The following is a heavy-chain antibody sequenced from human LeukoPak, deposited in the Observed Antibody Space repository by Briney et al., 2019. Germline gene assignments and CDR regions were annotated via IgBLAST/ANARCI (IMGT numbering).Heavy chain of an antibody. CDR2: MNPNSGNT. Sequence: ASVKVSCKASGYTFTSYDINWVRQATGQGLEWMGWMNPNSGNTGYAQKFQGRIIMTSDTSISTAYLELSSLRSEDTAVYYCTQSTDGYNYHYWGQGTLVTVSS. V-gene: IGHV1-8*01. D-gene: IGHD5-24*01. CDR3: TQSTDGYNYHY. CDR1: GYTFTSYD. J-gene: IGHJ4*02.